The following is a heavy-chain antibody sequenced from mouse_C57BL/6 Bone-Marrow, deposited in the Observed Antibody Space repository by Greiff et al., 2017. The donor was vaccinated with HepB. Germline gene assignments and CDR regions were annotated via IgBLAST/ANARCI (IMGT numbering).Heavy chain of an antibody. V-gene: IGHV1-42*01. CDR3: ARWGQLRLQGFAY. CDR1: GYSFTGYY. D-gene: IGHD3-2*02. J-gene: IGHJ3*01. Sequence: VQLQQSGPELVKPGASVKISCKASGYSFTGYYMNWVKQSPEKSLEWIGEINPSTGGTTYNQKFKAKATLTVDKSSSTAYMQLKSLTSEDSAVYHCARWGQLRLQGFAYWGQGTLVTVSA. CDR2: INPSTGGT.